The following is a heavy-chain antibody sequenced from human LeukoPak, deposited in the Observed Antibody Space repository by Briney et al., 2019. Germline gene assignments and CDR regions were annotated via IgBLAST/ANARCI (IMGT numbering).Heavy chain of an antibody. V-gene: IGHV4-34*01. CDR2: INHSGST. Sequence: PSETLSLTCAVYGGSFSAYYWSWIRQPPGKGLEWIGEINHSGSTNYNPSLKSRVTISVDTPKNQFSLKLTSVTAADTAVYYCARWVVAADYYYYMDVWGKGTTVTVSS. J-gene: IGHJ6*03. CDR3: ARWVVAADYYYYMDV. D-gene: IGHD2-15*01. CDR1: GGSFSAYY.